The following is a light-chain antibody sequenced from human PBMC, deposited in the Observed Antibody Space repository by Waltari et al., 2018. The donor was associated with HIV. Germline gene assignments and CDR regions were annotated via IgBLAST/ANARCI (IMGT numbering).Light chain of an antibody. J-gene: IGKJ2*03. CDR3: QQYDNLLYS. Sequence: DIQMTQSPSSLSASVGDRVTITCLASQDISNYLNWYQQKPGKAPKLLIYDASNLETGVPSRFSGSRSGTDFTFTISSLQPEDIATYYCQQYDNLLYSFGQGTKVEIK. CDR2: DAS. V-gene: IGKV1-33*01. CDR1: QDISNY.